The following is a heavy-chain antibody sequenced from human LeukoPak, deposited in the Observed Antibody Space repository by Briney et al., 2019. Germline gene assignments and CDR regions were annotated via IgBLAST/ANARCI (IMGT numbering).Heavy chain of an antibody. CDR2: IYSGGST. D-gene: IGHD3-9*01. CDR1: GFIVRSNY. V-gene: IGHV3-53*01. CDR3: AGYYDILTGFDY. J-gene: IGHJ4*02. Sequence: GGSLQLSCAVSGFIVRSNYMSWVHQAPGKGLEWVSIIYSGGSTYYADSVKGRFTISRDNSKNTLYLQMNSLRAEDTAVYYCAGYYDILTGFDYWGQGTLVTVSS.